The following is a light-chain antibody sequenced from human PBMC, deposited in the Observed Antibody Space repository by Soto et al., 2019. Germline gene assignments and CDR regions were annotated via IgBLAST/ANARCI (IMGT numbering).Light chain of an antibody. V-gene: IGLV1-51*01. Sequence: QTVVTQPPSMSAAPGQKVTISCSGSSSNFGSNYVSWYQQLPGTAPKLLIYDNNKRPSGIPDRFSGSKSGTSATLGITGLQTGDEADYYCGTWDSSLSAGVFGGGTQLTVL. CDR2: DNN. CDR3: GTWDSSLSAGV. J-gene: IGLJ3*02. CDR1: SSNFGSNY.